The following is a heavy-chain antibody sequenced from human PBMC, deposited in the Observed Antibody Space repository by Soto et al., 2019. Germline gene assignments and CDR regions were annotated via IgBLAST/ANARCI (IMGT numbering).Heavy chain of an antibody. V-gene: IGHV3-30*18. CDR1: GFTFSSYG. D-gene: IGHD3-9*01. CDR2: ISYDGSNK. CDR3: AKEGLRYFDWLLSHYYFDY. Sequence: QVQLVESGGGVVQPGRSLRLSCAASGFTFSSYGMHWVRQAPGKGLEWVAVISYDGSNKYYADSVKGRFIISRDNSKNTLYLQMNSLRAEDTAVYYCAKEGLRYFDWLLSHYYFDYWGQGTLVTVSS. J-gene: IGHJ4*02.